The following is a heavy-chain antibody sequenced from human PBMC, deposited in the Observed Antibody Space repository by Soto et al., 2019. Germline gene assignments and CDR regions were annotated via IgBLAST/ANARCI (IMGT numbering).Heavy chain of an antibody. D-gene: IGHD6-13*01. CDR2: INPNSGGT. V-gene: IGHV1-2*02. CDR1: GYTFTGYH. Sequence: GASVKVSCKASGYTFTGYHMHWVRQAPGQGLEWMGWINPNSGGTNYAQKFQGRVTMTRDTSISTAYMELSRLRSDDTAVYYCARQWAIAAANWFDPWGQGTLVTVSS. J-gene: IGHJ5*02. CDR3: ARQWAIAAANWFDP.